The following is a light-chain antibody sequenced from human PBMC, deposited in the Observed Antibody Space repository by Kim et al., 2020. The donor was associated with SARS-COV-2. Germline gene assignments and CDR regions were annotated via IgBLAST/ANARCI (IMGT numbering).Light chain of an antibody. CDR2: DAS. V-gene: IGKV3-11*01. J-gene: IGKJ1*01. Sequence: ATLTLSPWERAPLSCMASQNINTYVAWYQQKPGQPPRFLIYDASKRATGIPARFSGSGSGTDFTLTISSLEPEDFAVYYCQQRGAFGQGTKVDIK. CDR3: QQRGA. CDR1: QNINTY.